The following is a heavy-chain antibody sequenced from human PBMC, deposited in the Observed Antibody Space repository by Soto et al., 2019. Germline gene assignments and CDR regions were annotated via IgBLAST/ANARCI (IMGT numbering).Heavy chain of an antibody. CDR2: ISHRGAT. D-gene: IGHD5-12*01. CDR3: AMYEYASSGHDDEP. V-gene: IGHV4-38-2*01. CDR1: GYSINRGYY. J-gene: IGHJ5*02. Sequence: SETLSLTCAVSGYSINRGYYWGWIRQAPGKGLEWIGSISHRGATYYTPSLKSRTTISLDTSNNQFTLSLSSATVADTAVYYCAMYEYASSGHDDEPWGKGKLVPVSS.